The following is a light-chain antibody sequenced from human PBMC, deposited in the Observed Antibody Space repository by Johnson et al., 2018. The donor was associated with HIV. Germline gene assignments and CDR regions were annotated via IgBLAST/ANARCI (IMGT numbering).Light chain of an antibody. CDR1: SSNIGSNY. V-gene: IGLV1-51*02. CDR2: ENN. CDR3: GTWDTSLSAGGV. Sequence: QSALTQPPSVSAAPGQKVTISCSGSSSNIGSNYVSWYQQVPGTAPKLLIYENNKRPSGIPDRFSGSKSGTSATLGITGLQTGDEADYYCGTWDTSLSAGGVFGTGTKVTVL. J-gene: IGLJ1*01.